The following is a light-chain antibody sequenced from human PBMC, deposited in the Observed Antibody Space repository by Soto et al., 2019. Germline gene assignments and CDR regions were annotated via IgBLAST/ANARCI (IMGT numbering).Light chain of an antibody. V-gene: IGKV3-20*01. CDR1: QSVTNSF. CDR2: GAS. CDR3: QQNVSAPWS. J-gene: IGKJ1*01. Sequence: DIVLAQSPGTLSLSPGERATLSCRASQSVTNSFLAWYQQKPGQAPRLLIYGASRRATGIPDRFTGSGSGTDFALTISRLEPEDFAVYYCQQNVSAPWSFGQGTKVEI.